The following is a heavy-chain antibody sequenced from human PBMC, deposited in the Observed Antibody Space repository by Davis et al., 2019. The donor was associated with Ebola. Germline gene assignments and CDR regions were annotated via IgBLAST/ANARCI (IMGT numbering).Heavy chain of an antibody. CDR2: GHYTGST. J-gene: IGHJ4*02. D-gene: IGHD6-6*01. V-gene: IGHV4-59*01. Sequence: MPSETLSLTCTVSGASISSYYWSWIRQPPGKGLEWIGYGHYTGSTSYNPSLESRVTISVDTSKNQFSLKVSPVTAADTAVYYCARDGHRSDSSNFFNYWGQGALVTVSS. CDR1: GASISSYY. CDR3: ARDGHRSDSSNFFNY.